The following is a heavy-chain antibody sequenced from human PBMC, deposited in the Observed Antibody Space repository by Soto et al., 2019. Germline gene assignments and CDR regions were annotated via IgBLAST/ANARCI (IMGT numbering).Heavy chain of an antibody. CDR3: ARVRDCSGGSCYLPATDWYFDL. Sequence: EVQLVESGGGLVQPGGSLRLSCAASGFTFSSYWMSWVRQAPGKGLEWVANIKQDGSEKYYVDSVKGRFTISRDNAKNSLYLQMNSLRAEDTAVYYCARVRDCSGGSCYLPATDWYFDLWGRGTLVTVSS. D-gene: IGHD2-15*01. V-gene: IGHV3-7*01. CDR2: IKQDGSEK. J-gene: IGHJ2*01. CDR1: GFTFSSYW.